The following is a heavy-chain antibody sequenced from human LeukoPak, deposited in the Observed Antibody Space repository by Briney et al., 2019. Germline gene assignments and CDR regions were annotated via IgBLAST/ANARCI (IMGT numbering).Heavy chain of an antibody. Sequence: SETLSLTCTVSGGSISSYYWSWIRQPPGKGLEWIGYIYDSGSTNYNPSLKSRVTISVDTSKNQFSLKLSSVTAADTAVYYCARGAARYCSSTSCNYFDYWGQGTLVTVSS. J-gene: IGHJ4*02. CDR1: GGSISSYY. D-gene: IGHD2-2*01. CDR2: IYDSGST. V-gene: IGHV4-59*12. CDR3: ARGAARYCSSTSCNYFDY.